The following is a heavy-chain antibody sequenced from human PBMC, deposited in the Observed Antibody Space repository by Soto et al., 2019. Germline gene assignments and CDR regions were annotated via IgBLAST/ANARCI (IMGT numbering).Heavy chain of an antibody. CDR3: ARETRSLSEILGVATDFDP. Sequence: QVQLQESGPGLVKPSQTLSLTCTVSVGSISSGGYYWSWIRQHPGKGLEWIGYIYYSGSTYYNPSLKIGVTISVDTSKNQFSLKLSSVTAADTAVYYCARETRSLSEILGVATDFDPWGQGTLFTVSS. CDR1: VGSISSGGYY. V-gene: IGHV4-31*03. CDR2: IYYSGST. D-gene: IGHD3-3*01. J-gene: IGHJ5*02.